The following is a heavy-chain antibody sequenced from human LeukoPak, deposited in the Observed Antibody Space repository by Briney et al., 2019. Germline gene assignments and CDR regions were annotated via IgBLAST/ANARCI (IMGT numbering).Heavy chain of an antibody. CDR2: YEAERAKM. J-gene: IGHJ3*02. CDR3: AREGFTMVRGVPIDDAFDI. V-gene: IGHV1-24*01. D-gene: IGHD3-10*01. Sequence: ASVKVSCKVSGYSLTELAMHWVRQAPGKGLEWMGGYEAERAKMINAQKFQVRVTMTEDPSTGTAYMELSSLRSEDTAVYYCAREGFTMVRGVPIDDAFDIWGQGTMVTVSS. CDR1: GYSLTELA.